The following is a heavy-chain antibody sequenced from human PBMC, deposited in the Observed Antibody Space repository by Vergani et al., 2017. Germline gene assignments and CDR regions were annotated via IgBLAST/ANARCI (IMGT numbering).Heavy chain of an antibody. CDR2: TWYDGNNK. D-gene: IGHD6-6*01. CDR1: GFTFNQYG. CDR3: AKSIAARPFWFDP. J-gene: IGHJ5*02. V-gene: IGHV3-33*06. Sequence: QVQLVESGGGVVQPGRSLRLSCAASGFTFNQYGMHWVRQAPGKGLEWVAVTWYDGNNKQYADSVKGRFTISRDNSKNTLYLQMNSLRAEDTAVYYCAKSIAARPFWFDPWGQGTLVTVSS.